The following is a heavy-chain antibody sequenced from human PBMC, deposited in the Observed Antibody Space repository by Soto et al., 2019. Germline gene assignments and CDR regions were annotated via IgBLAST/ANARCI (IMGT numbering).Heavy chain of an antibody. Sequence: QVQLVESGGGVVQPGRSLRLSCAASEFTFSNYGMHWVRQAPGKGLEWVAVILNDGSNRYHADSVKDRFTLSRDNSKNALLFQKDKLGSGGPAGYYCARDDEYSGNGMDVWGQGTTVTVS. CDR1: EFTFSNYG. V-gene: IGHV3-33*01. J-gene: IGHJ6*02. D-gene: IGHD3-10*01. CDR3: ARDDEYSGNGMDV. CDR2: ILNDGSNR.